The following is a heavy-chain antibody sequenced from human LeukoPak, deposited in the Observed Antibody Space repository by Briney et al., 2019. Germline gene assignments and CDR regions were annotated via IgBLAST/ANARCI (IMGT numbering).Heavy chain of an antibody. CDR2: ISVYNGNT. J-gene: IGHJ5*02. Sequence: GASVKVSCKASGYTFTSYGISWVRQAPGQGLEWMGWISVYNGNTNYAQKLQGRVTMTTDTSTSTAYMELRSLRSDDTAVYYCARARYCSGGSCRPPGWFDPWGQGTLVTVSS. D-gene: IGHD2-15*01. CDR1: GYTFTSYG. CDR3: ARARYCSGGSCRPPGWFDP. V-gene: IGHV1-18*04.